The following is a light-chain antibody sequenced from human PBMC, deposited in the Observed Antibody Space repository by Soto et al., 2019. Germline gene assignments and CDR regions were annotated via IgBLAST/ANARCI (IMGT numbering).Light chain of an antibody. CDR1: SSNIGAPYD. CDR2: GNT. J-gene: IGLJ3*02. Sequence: SVLTQPPSVSGAPGQRVTISCTGSSSNIGAPYDVHWYQQLPGTAPKLLIFGNTNRPSGVPDRFSGSKSGTSASLAITGLQAEDEADYYCQSYDRSLSAAVFGGGTKLTVL. CDR3: QSYDRSLSAAV. V-gene: IGLV1-40*01.